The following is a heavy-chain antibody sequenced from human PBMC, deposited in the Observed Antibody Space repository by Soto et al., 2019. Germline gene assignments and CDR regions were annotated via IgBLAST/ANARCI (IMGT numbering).Heavy chain of an antibody. CDR3: ARDKMVDYYYYMDV. CDR1: GYTFTSYG. D-gene: IGHD2-8*01. CDR2: ISAYNVIT. Sequence: GASVKVSCKASGYTFTSYGISWVRQAPGQGLEWMGRISAYNVITHYAQKLQGGVTMSTDTSTSTDYMELRRLRSVDTAVYYCARDKMVDYYYYMDVWGKGTTVTV. V-gene: IGHV1-18*01. J-gene: IGHJ6*03.